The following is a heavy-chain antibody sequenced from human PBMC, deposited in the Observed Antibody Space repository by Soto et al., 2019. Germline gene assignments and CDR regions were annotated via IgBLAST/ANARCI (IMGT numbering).Heavy chain of an antibody. CDR2: IYSGGAT. CDR3: ARDQVHSSSWDNNFDD. J-gene: IGHJ4*02. Sequence: GGSLRLSCAASGFSVSSSHMIWVLQAPGKGLECVSVIYSGGATYYAVSVKGRFTISRDRSKNTLYLQMNSLRAEDTAVYYCARDQVHSSSWDNNFDDWGQGTLVTVSS. V-gene: IGHV3-53*01. CDR1: GFSVSSSH. D-gene: IGHD6-13*01.